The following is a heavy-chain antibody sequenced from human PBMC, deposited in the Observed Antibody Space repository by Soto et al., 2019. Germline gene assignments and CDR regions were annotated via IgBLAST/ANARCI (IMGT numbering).Heavy chain of an antibody. J-gene: IGHJ5*02. V-gene: IGHV1-3*01. CDR2: INAGNGNT. CDR3: GSEMGSGWDT. D-gene: IGHD6-19*01. CDR1: GYTFTSYA. Sequence: QVQLVQSGAEVKKPGASVKVSCKASGYTFTSYAMHWVRQAPGQRLEWMGWINAGNGNTKYSQKFQGRVTINRDTSASTGYMELSSVRSEDTAVYYCGSEMGSGWDTWGQGTLVTVSS.